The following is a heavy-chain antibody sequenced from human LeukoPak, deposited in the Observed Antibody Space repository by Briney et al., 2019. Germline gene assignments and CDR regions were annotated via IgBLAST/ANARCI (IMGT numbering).Heavy chain of an antibody. V-gene: IGHV3-21*01. CDR2: ISSSSSYT. Sequence: GGSLRLSCAASGFTFSSYSMNWVRQAPGKGLEWVPSISSSSSYTYYADSVKGRFTISRDNAKNSLYLQMNSLRAEDTAVYYCARDASAPGSINYYDSSGYYLSYWGQGTLVTVSS. CDR1: GFTFSSYS. D-gene: IGHD3-22*01. CDR3: ARDASAPGSINYYDSSGYYLSY. J-gene: IGHJ4*02.